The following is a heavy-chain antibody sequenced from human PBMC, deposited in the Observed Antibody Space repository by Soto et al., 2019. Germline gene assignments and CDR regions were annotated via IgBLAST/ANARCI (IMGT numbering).Heavy chain of an antibody. CDR2: ISTDNGNT. CDR3: ARDQGITTFGVYSMYYYGMDV. CDR1: GYTFTSSG. J-gene: IGHJ6*02. Sequence: QVQLVQSGAEVKKPGASVKVSCKASGYTFTSSGISWVRQAPGQGLEWMGWISTDNGNTNYAQHLQGRVSMTTDTSRSTAYMDLRILRSDDTAVYYCARDQGITTFGVYSMYYYGMDVWGQGTTVTVSS. V-gene: IGHV1-18*01. D-gene: IGHD3-3*01.